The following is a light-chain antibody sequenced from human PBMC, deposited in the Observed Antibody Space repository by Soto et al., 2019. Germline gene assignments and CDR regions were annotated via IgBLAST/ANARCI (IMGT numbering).Light chain of an antibody. J-gene: IGLJ1*01. V-gene: IGLV2-14*01. CDR2: DVS. CDR3: KSFTTSDTYV. CDR1: SSDVGAYNY. Sequence: QSALTQPASVSGSPGQSIAISCTGTSSDVGAYNYVSWYLQYPGKAPKLVIFDVSFRPSGVSNRLSGSKSGNTASLTISGLQAEDEADYYCKSFTTSDTYVFGAGTKVTVL.